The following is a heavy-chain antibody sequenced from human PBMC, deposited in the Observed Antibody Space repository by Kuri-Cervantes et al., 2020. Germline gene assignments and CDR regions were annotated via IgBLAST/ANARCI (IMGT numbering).Heavy chain of an antibody. D-gene: IGHD2-15*01. CDR3: ARVIVVVVAATP. Sequence: SETLSLTCTVSGYSFTSDYHWGWIRQPPGKGLEWIGTIHHSGITYYNPSLKSRVTISIDTSKNQFSLKLSSVTAADTAVYYCARVIVVVVAATPWGQGTLVTVSS. J-gene: IGHJ5*02. CDR2: IHHSGIT. V-gene: IGHV4-38-2*02. CDR1: GYSFTSDYH.